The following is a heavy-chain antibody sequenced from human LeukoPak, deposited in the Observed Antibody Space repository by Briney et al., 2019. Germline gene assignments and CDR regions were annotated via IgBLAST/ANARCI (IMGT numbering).Heavy chain of an antibody. Sequence: GGSLRLSCAASGFTFSSYWMSWVRQAPGKGLEWVANIKQDGSEKYYVDSVKGRFTISRDNAKNSLYLQMNSLRAEDTAVYYCARAPIMITFGGVIVPDAFDTWGQGTMVTVSS. CDR3: ARAPIMITFGGVIVPDAFDT. J-gene: IGHJ3*02. CDR2: IKQDGSEK. CDR1: GFTFSSYW. D-gene: IGHD3-16*02. V-gene: IGHV3-7*01.